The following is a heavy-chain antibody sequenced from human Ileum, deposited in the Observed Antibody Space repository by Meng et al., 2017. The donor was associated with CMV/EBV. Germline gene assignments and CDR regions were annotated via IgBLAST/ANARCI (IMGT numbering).Heavy chain of an antibody. CDR1: GGSFSKDY. J-gene: IGHJ4*02. D-gene: IGHD3-22*01. Sequence: QVQLQEWGPGLLEPLETLFLTCAVYGGSFSKDYWNWIRQPPGKGLEWIGEINYSGTTFYNASLKSRVSISIDRSTNQFSLKLSSVTAADAAVYYCARGWVRDRSSLHFDYWGQGTLVTVSS. CDR3: ARGWVRDRSSLHFDY. V-gene: IGHV4-34*01. CDR2: INYSGTT.